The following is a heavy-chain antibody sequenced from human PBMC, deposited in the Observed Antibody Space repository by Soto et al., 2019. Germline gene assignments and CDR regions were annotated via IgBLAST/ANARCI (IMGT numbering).Heavy chain of an antibody. D-gene: IGHD3-22*01. Sequence: ASVKVSCKASGYTFTSYGINWVRQATGQGLEWMGWMNPNSGNTGYAQKFQGRVTMTRNTSISTAYMELSSLRSEGTAVYYCARGPLIDKEMALDYWGQGTLVTVSS. CDR2: MNPNSGNT. J-gene: IGHJ4*02. V-gene: IGHV1-8*01. CDR3: ARGPLIDKEMALDY. CDR1: GYTFTSYG.